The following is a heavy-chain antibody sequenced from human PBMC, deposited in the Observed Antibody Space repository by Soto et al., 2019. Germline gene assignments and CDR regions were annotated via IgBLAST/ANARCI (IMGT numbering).Heavy chain of an antibody. D-gene: IGHD4-17*01. Sequence: ASVKVSCKASGYIFTGYHMHWVRQAPGQGLEWMGWINPDSGDAKYAQKFQGRVTMTRDTSISTGYMELSSLTSDDTAIYYCARDHRDYYDYGVSHAFDTWGQGTMVTVSS. V-gene: IGHV1-2*02. CDR3: ARDHRDYYDYGVSHAFDT. CDR1: GYIFTGYH. J-gene: IGHJ3*02. CDR2: INPDSGDA.